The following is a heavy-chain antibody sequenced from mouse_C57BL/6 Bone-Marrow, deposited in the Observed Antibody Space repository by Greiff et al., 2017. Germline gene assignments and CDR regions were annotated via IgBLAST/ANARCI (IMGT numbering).Heavy chain of an antibody. CDR3: ARGLGRFAY. D-gene: IGHD4-1*01. Sequence: QVQLQQPGAELVRPGTSVKLSCKASGYTFTSYWMHWVKQRPGQGLEWIGVIDPSDSYTNYNQKFKGKATLTVDTSSSTAYMQLSSLTSEDSAVYSCARGLGRFAYWGQGTLVTVSA. V-gene: IGHV1-59*01. CDR2: IDPSDSYT. J-gene: IGHJ3*01. CDR1: GYTFTSYW.